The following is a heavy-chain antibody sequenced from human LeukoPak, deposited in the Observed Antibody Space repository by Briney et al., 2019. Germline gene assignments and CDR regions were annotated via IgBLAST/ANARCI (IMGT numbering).Heavy chain of an antibody. D-gene: IGHD5-18*01. Sequence: SETLSLTCTVSGYSISSGYYWGWIRQPPGKGLEWIGSIYHSGSTYYNPSLKSRVTISVDTSKNQFSLKLSSVTAADTAVYYCARKIYSYGSYYFDYWGQGTLVTVSS. CDR3: ARKIYSYGSYYFDY. V-gene: IGHV4-38-2*02. CDR2: IYHSGST. CDR1: GYSISSGYY. J-gene: IGHJ4*02.